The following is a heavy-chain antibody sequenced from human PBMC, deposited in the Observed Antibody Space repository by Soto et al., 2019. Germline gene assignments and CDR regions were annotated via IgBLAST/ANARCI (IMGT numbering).Heavy chain of an antibody. CDR1: GGTFSSYA. CDR3: AIGATYYDILTGYYIWFDP. J-gene: IGHJ5*02. V-gene: IGHV1-69*01. Sequence: QVQLVQSGAEVKKPGSSVKVSCKASGGTFSSYAISWVRQAPGQGLEWMGGIIPIFGTANYAQKFQDRVTITADESTSTAYMELSSLRSEDTAVYYCAIGATYYDILTGYYIWFDPWGQGTLVTVSS. D-gene: IGHD3-9*01. CDR2: IIPIFGTA.